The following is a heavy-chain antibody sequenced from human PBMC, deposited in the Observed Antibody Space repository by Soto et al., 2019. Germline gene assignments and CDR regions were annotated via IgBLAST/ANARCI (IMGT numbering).Heavy chain of an antibody. CDR3: VRDLTSCTSARCYSYYYGMDV. V-gene: IGHV3-74*01. CDR1: EFNFSSYW. Sequence: EVQLVESGGGLVQPGGSLRLSCTASEFNFSSYWTHWVRQVPGRGLVWVSRINSDGSRTSYADSVKGRFTISRDNAKNTVDLQMNSLRAEDTAVYYCVRDLTSCTSARCYSYYYGMDVWGQGTTVTVSS. CDR2: INSDGSRT. J-gene: IGHJ6*02. D-gene: IGHD1-26*01.